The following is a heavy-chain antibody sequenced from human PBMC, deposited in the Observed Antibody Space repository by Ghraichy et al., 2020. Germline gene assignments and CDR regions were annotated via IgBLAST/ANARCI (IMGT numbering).Heavy chain of an antibody. J-gene: IGHJ3*01. V-gene: IGHV4-59*01. CDR1: GASISRYY. Sequence: ESLNISCSVSGASISRYYWSWIRQPPGKGLEWIGHIHYTGDTNHNPSLKNRVTMSVDTSKTRLSLNLSSVTAADTAVYYCARFVRMTGDLLPGGWASAFDLWGQGTVVPVSS. CDR3: ARFVRMTGDLLPGGWASAFDL. CDR2: IHYTGDT. D-gene: IGHD3-9*01.